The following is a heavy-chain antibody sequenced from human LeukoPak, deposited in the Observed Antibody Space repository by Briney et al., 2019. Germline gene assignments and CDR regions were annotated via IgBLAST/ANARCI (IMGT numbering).Heavy chain of an antibody. CDR3: ARALVAAARNFDY. CDR1: GFTLSSNE. CDR2: ISGSSSTI. V-gene: IGHV3-48*01. J-gene: IGHJ4*02. Sequence: GGSLRLSCAASGFTLSSNEVNWVRRAPGKGLEWVSSISGSSSTIYYADSVKGRFTISRDNAKNSLYLQMNSLRAEDTAVYYCARALVAAARNFDYWGQGTLVTVSS. D-gene: IGHD6-13*01.